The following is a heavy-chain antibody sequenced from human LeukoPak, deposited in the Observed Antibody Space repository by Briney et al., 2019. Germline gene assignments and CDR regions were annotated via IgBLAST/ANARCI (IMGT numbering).Heavy chain of an antibody. CDR3: ARIRGGITGTRALDY. J-gene: IGHJ4*02. CDR1: RFTVITNY. D-gene: IGHD1-7*01. Sequence: GGSLRLSCAASRFTVITNYMNWVRQAPGKGLEWVSVVYSGGDTYYADSVKGRFSISRDNSKNTLYLQINSLRAEDTAVYYCARIRGGITGTRALDYWGQGTLVTVSS. V-gene: IGHV3-66*01. CDR2: VYSGGDT.